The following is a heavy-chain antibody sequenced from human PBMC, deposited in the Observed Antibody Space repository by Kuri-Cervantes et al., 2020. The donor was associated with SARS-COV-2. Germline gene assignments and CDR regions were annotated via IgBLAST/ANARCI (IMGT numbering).Heavy chain of an antibody. D-gene: IGHD3-10*01. CDR1: GFTFGDYA. CDR3: ARDRGYGSGSYSDY. J-gene: IGHJ4*02. Sequence: GESLKISCTASGFTFGDYAMSWFRQAPGKGLEWVSVIYSGGSTYYADSVKGRFTISRDNSKNTLYLQMNSLRAEDTAVYYCARDRGYGSGSYSDYWGQGTLVTVSS. CDR2: IYSGGST. V-gene: IGHV3-53*01.